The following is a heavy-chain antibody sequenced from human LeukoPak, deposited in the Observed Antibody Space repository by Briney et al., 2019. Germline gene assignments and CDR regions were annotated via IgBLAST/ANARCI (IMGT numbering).Heavy chain of an antibody. V-gene: IGHV3-53*01. CDR2: IYSGGST. Sequence: GGSLRLSCAASGFTFSSSAMSWVRQAPGKGLEWVSVIYSGGSTYYADSVKGRFTISRDNSKNTLYLQMNSLRAEDTAVYYCARVFSGYYQDYWGQGTLVTVSS. J-gene: IGHJ4*02. D-gene: IGHD3-22*01. CDR1: GFTFSSSA. CDR3: ARVFSGYYQDY.